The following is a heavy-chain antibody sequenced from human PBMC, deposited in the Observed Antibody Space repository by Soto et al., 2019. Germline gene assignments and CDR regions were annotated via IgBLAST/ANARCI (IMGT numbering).Heavy chain of an antibody. Sequence: ASVKVSCKASGYTFTSYYMHWVRQAPGQGLEWMGIINPSGGSTSYAQKFQGRVTMTRDTSTSTVYMELSSLRSEDTAVYYCAREGGSSDYYYGMDGWGQGNTVTVSS. D-gene: IGHD1-26*01. CDR1: GYTFTSYY. CDR3: AREGGSSDYYYGMDG. J-gene: IGHJ6*02. CDR2: INPSGGST. V-gene: IGHV1-46*01.